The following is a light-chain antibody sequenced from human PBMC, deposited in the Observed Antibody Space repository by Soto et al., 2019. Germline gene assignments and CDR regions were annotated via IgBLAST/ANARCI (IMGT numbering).Light chain of an antibody. V-gene: IGKV3-15*01. J-gene: IGKJ1*01. CDR1: QSISDT. CDR3: QPYNNWPWT. CDR2: GAS. Sequence: EIVMTQSPATLSVSPGGRATLSCRASQSISDTLAWYQQKPGQAPRLLIHGASTRATGFPGRFSGSGPGTDFTLTISSLQSEDFAVYYCQPYNNWPWTFGQATKV.